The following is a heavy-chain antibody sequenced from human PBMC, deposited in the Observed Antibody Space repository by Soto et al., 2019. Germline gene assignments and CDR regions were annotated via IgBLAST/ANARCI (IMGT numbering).Heavy chain of an antibody. CDR3: ARDPRNLGYCSGGSCYSGYYY. CDR2: ISAYNGNT. CDR1: GYTFTSYG. Sequence: QVQLVQSGAEVKKPGASVKVACKASGYTFTSYGISWVRQAPGQGLEWMGWISAYNGNTNYAQKHQGRVTMTTDTSTITAYMELRSLRSDDTAVYYCARDPRNLGYCSGGSCYSGYYYWGQGTLVTVSS. V-gene: IGHV1-18*01. D-gene: IGHD2-15*01. J-gene: IGHJ4*02.